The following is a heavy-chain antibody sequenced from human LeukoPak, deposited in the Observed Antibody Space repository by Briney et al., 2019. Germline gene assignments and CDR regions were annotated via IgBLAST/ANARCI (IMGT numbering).Heavy chain of an antibody. CDR2: ISHDGSNK. V-gene: IGHV3-30*04. CDR1: GLTFRSYA. D-gene: IGHD4-17*01. J-gene: IGHJ4*02. CDR3: AREGDYNFDY. Sequence: GGSLRLSCGASGLTFRSYAMHWVRQAPGKGVEWVAVISHDGSNKYEADSVKGRFTISRDNSKNTVFLQMNSLRGEDTAVYYCAREGDYNFDYWGQGTLVTVSS.